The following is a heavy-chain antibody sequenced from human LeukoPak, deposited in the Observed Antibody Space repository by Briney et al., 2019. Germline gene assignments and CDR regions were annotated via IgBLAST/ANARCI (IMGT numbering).Heavy chain of an antibody. V-gene: IGHV1-8*01. CDR2: MNPNSGNT. CDR3: ARSLVMTTVTTFYYYYGMDV. Sequence: GASVKVSCKASGYTFTSYDINWVRQATGQGLEWMGWMNPNSGNTGYAQKFQGRVTMTRNTSISTAYMELSSLRSEDTAVYYCARSLVMTTVTTFYYYYGMDVWGQGTTVTVSS. CDR1: GYTFTSYD. J-gene: IGHJ6*02. D-gene: IGHD4-17*01.